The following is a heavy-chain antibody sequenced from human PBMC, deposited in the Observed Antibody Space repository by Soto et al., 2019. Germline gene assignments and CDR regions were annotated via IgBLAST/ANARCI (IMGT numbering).Heavy chain of an antibody. D-gene: IGHD5-18*01. CDR3: AREGSNSDTAMVTGFDY. J-gene: IGHJ4*02. CDR1: GGSITSDNYY. Sequence: PSETLSLTCTVSGGSITSDNYYWTWIRQHPGKGLKWIGYIYYSGSTYYNPSLKSRVTISVDTSKNQFSLKLSSVTAADTAVYYCAREGSNSDTAMVTGFDYWGQGTLVTVSS. V-gene: IGHV4-30-4*08. CDR2: IYYSGST.